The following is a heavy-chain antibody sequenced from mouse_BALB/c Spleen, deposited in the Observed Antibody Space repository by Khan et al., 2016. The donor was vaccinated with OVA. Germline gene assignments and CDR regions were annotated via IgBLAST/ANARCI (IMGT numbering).Heavy chain of an antibody. CDR3: GRLGPGFTY. J-gene: IGHJ3*01. V-gene: IGHV3-2*02. Sequence: EVQLQESGPGLVKPCQSLSLTCSVAGYSITSDYAWNWIRQFPGNKLEWMGYISYSGSTSYNPSLKSRISITRDTSKNQFFLLLYSVTTEDTGTYYCGRLGPGFTYWGQGTLVTVSA. CDR2: ISYSGST. D-gene: IGHD4-1*01. CDR1: GYSITSDYA.